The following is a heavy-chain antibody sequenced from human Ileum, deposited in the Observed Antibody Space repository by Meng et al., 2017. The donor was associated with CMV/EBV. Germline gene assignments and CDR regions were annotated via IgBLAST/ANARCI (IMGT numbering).Heavy chain of an antibody. J-gene: IGHJ2*01. Sequence: GGSLRLSCAASGFSFSNYVMSWVRQAPGKGLEWVAVIYSGNSRTFYADSVKGRFTISRDNSKNTLYLQMNNLRAEDTAVYYCAKDRGPGYFDLWGRGTLVTVSS. CDR1: GFSFSNYV. CDR2: IYSGNSRT. CDR3: AKDRGPGYFDL. D-gene: IGHD3/OR15-3a*01. V-gene: IGHV3-23*03.